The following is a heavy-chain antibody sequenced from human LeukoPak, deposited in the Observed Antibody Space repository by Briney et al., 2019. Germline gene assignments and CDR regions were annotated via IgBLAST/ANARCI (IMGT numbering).Heavy chain of an antibody. V-gene: IGHV4-59*01. CDR3: ARVATIFGVVIMRYYYYMDV. CDR2: IYYSGST. D-gene: IGHD3-3*01. J-gene: IGHJ6*03. Sequence: SETLSLTCTVSGGSISSYYWSWIRQPPGKGLEWIGSIYYSGSTNYNPSLKSRVTISVDTSKNQFSLKLSSVTAADTAVYYCARVATIFGVVIMRYYYYMDVWGKGTTVTVSS. CDR1: GGSISSYY.